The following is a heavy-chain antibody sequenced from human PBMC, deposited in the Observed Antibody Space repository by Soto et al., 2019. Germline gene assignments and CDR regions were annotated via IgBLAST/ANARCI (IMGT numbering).Heavy chain of an antibody. CDR2: ISSSSSYI. D-gene: IGHD1-26*01. Sequence: GGSLRLSCAASGFTFSSYSMNWVRQAPGKGLEWVSSISSSSSYIYYADSVKGRFTISRDNAKNSLYLQMNSLRAADTAVYYCARDGDSGSYYFDYWGQGTLVTVSS. CDR1: GFTFSSYS. CDR3: ARDGDSGSYYFDY. V-gene: IGHV3-21*01. J-gene: IGHJ4*02.